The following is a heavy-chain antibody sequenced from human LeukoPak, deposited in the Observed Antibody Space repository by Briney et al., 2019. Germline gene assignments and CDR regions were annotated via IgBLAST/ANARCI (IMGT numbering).Heavy chain of an antibody. CDR3: ARVYASGSYYRGMDV. CDR2: ISGSGGST. D-gene: IGHD3-10*01. V-gene: IGHV3-23*01. J-gene: IGHJ6*02. Sequence: GGSLSLSCAASGFTFSSYAMSWVRQAPGKGLEWVSAISGSGGSTYYADSVKGRFTISRDNSKNTLYLQMNSLRAEDTAVYYCARVYASGSYYRGMDVWGQGTTVTVSS. CDR1: GFTFSSYA.